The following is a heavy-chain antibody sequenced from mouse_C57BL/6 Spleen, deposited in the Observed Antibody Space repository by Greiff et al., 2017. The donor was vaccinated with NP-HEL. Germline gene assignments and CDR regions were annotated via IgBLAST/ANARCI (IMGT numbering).Heavy chain of an antibody. CDR1: GYTFTSYW. Sequence: VQLQQPGAELVRPGTSVKLSCKASGYTFTSYWMHWVKQRPGQGLEWIGVIDPSDSYTNYNQKFKGKATLTVDTSSSTAYMQLSSLTSEDSAVYYCAKRRIYYGNYDYAMDYWGQGTSVTVSS. CDR3: AKRRIYYGNYDYAMDY. J-gene: IGHJ4*01. D-gene: IGHD2-1*01. CDR2: IDPSDSYT. V-gene: IGHV1-59*01.